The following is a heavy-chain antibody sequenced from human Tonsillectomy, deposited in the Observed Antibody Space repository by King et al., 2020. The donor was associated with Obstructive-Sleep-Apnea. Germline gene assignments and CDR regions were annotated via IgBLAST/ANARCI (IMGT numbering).Heavy chain of an antibody. CDR3: AREGRIWREGIDV. Sequence: VQLQESGPGLVKPSETLSLTCTVSGGSISSYYWSWIRQPPGKGLEWIGYIYYSGSTNYNPSLKSRVTISVDTSKNQFSLKLGSVTAADTAVYYCAREGRIWREGIDVWGQGTTVTGSS. V-gene: IGHV4-59*12. D-gene: IGHD3-3*01. CDR1: GGSISSYY. CDR2: IYYSGST. J-gene: IGHJ6*02.